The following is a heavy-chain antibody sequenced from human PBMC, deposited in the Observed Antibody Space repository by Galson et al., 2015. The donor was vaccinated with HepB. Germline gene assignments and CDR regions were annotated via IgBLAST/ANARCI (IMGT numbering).Heavy chain of an antibody. CDR3: ARGGSTYYDILTGYYMFDY. CDR1: GFTFSSYW. J-gene: IGHJ4*02. CDR2: INSDGSST. Sequence: SLRLSCAASGFTFSSYWMHWVRQAPGKGLVWVSRINSDGSSTSYADSVKGRFTISRDNAKNTLYLQMNSLRAEDTAVYYCARGGSTYYDILTGYYMFDYWGQGTLVTVSS. V-gene: IGHV3-74*01. D-gene: IGHD3-9*01.